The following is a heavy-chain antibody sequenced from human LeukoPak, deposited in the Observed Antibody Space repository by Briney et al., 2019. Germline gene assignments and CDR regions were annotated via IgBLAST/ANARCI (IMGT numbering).Heavy chain of an antibody. D-gene: IGHD2-15*01. CDR3: AREGGDCSGGSCYSYFRH. CDR2: INPNSGGT. J-gene: IGHJ1*01. CDR1: GYTFTGYY. Sequence: ASVKVSCKASGYTFTGYYMHWVRQAPGQGLEWMGWINPNSGGTNYAQKFQGWVTMTRDTSISTAYMELSRLRSDDTAVYYCAREGGDCSGGSCYSYFRHWGQGTLVTVSS. V-gene: IGHV1-2*04.